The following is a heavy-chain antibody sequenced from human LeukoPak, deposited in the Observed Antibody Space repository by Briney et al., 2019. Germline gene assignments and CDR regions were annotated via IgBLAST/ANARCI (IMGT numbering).Heavy chain of an antibody. CDR3: ARDPSSSSEVDY. CDR1: GGSISIYY. CDR2: IYTSGST. V-gene: IGHV4-4*07. Sequence: SETLSLTCTVSGGSISIYYWSWIRQPAGKGLEWIGRIYTSGSTNYTPSLKSRVTMSVDTSKNQFSLKLSSVTAADTAVYYCARDPSSSSEVDYWGQGTLVTVSS. D-gene: IGHD6-6*01. J-gene: IGHJ4*02.